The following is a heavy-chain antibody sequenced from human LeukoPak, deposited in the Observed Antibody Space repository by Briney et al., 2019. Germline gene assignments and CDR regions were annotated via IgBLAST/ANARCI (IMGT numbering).Heavy chain of an antibody. CDR1: GYTFTGYY. V-gene: IGHV1-2*02. Sequence: ASVKVSCKASGYTFTGYYMHWVRQAPGQGLEWMGWINPNSGGTNYAQKFQGRVTMTRDTSISTAYMELSRLRSDDTAVYYCARAPDGSISPNWFDPWGQGTLVTVSS. CDR2: INPNSGGT. D-gene: IGHD1-26*01. CDR3: ARAPDGSISPNWFDP. J-gene: IGHJ5*02.